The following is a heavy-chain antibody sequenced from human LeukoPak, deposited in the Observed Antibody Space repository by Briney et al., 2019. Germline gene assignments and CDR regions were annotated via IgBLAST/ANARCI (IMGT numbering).Heavy chain of an antibody. Sequence: GGSLRLSCTASGFTFGDYAMSWVRQAPGKWLEWVGFIRSKAYGGTTEYAASVKGRFTISRDDSKSIAYLQMNSLKTEDTAVYYCTTGPYYYDSSGYYSSFDYWGQGTLVTVSS. CDR3: TTGPYYYDSSGYYSSFDY. J-gene: IGHJ4*02. D-gene: IGHD3-22*01. CDR1: GFTFGDYA. V-gene: IGHV3-49*04. CDR2: IRSKAYGGTT.